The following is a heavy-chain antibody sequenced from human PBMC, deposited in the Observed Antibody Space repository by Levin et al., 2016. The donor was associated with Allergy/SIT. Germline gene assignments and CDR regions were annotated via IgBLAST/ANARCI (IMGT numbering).Heavy chain of an antibody. CDR2: MSASGST. D-gene: IGHD3-22*01. Sequence: RQAPGKALEWIGSMSASGSTHYNPSLKSRISISVDTSKSQFSLNLNSMTAADTAVYYCARWYYYDSGGYPNWFDPWGQGTLVTVSS. CDR3: ARWYYYDSGGYPNWFDP. V-gene: IGHV4-31*02. J-gene: IGHJ5*02.